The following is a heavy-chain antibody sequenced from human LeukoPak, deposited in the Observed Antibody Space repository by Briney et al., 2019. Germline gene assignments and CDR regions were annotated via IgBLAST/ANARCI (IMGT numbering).Heavy chain of an antibody. Sequence: GASVKVSCKASGYTLTGYCMHWVRQAPGQGLEWLGWINTKSGATNYAQNFQGRVTMTRDTSMSTTYMELSRLRSDDTAVYYCARASREDMWFGEFDYYYYYMDVWGKGTTVTVSS. CDR1: GYTLTGYC. J-gene: IGHJ6*03. D-gene: IGHD3-10*01. V-gene: IGHV1-2*02. CDR3: ARASREDMWFGEFDYYYYYMDV. CDR2: INTKSGAT.